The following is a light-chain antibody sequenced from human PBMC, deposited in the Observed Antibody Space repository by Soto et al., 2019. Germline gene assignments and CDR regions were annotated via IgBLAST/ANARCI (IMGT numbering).Light chain of an antibody. J-gene: IGKJ5*01. CDR1: QSVTSNY. Sequence: EIVLTQSPGTLSLSPGERATLSCGASQSVTSNYLGWYQQKPGLAPRLLIYDASKRATGIPDRFSGSGSGTDFTLTISTLEPEDFAVYYCQQYGSSPVTFGQGTRLEIK. CDR3: QQYGSSPVT. CDR2: DAS. V-gene: IGKV3D-20*01.